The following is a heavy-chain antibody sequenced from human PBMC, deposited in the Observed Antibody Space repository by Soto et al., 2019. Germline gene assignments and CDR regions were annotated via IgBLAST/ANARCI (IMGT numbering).Heavy chain of an antibody. CDR2: IWYDGSNK. CDR3: ARARSNWFDP. V-gene: IGHV3-33*01. Sequence: QVQLVESGGGVVQPGRSLRLSCVASGFTFRSYAMHWVRQAPGKGLEWVGVIWYDGSNKYYGDSVKGRFTISRDNAKNMLYLQMNSLRAEDTAVYFYARARSNWFDPWGQGTLVTVSS. J-gene: IGHJ5*02. CDR1: GFTFRSYA.